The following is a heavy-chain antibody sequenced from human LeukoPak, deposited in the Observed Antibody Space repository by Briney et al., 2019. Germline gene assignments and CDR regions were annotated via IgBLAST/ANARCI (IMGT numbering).Heavy chain of an antibody. CDR2: ISYSSSTI. D-gene: IGHD6-19*01. V-gene: IGHV3-48*01. Sequence: PGGSLRLSCAASGFTFSTYSMNWVRQAPGKGLEWVSYISYSSSTISYADSVKGRFTISRDNATNSLYLQMNSLRAEDTAVYYCARDTVAAFHYFDYWGQGTLVTVSS. CDR1: GFTFSTYS. CDR3: ARDTVAAFHYFDY. J-gene: IGHJ4*02.